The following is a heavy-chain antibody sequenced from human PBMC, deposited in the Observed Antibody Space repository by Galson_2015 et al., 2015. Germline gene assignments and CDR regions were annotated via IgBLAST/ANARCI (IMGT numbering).Heavy chain of an antibody. D-gene: IGHD4-17*01. CDR2: ISDDGSNK. V-gene: IGHV3-30*18. J-gene: IGHJ6*02. CDR3: AKTYGDYVGYYYYGMDV. Sequence: SLRLSCAASGFTFSSYGMHWVRQAPGKGLEWVAVISDDGSNKYYAGSVKGRFTISRDNSKNTLYLQTNSLRAEDTAVYYCAKTYGDYVGYYYYGMDVWGQGTTVTVSS. CDR1: GFTFSSYG.